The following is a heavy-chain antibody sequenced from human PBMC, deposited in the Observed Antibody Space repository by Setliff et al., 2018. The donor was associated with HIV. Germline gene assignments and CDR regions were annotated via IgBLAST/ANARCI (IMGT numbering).Heavy chain of an antibody. Sequence: ASVKVSCKASGYTFTSYYMHWVRQAPGQGLEWMGIINPSGGSTSYAQKLQGRVTMTRDTSTSTVYMELSSLRSEDTAVYYCAREVVPAAMRYYYYMDVWGKGTTVTVSS. CDR3: AREVVPAAMRYYYYMDV. CDR2: INPSGGST. V-gene: IGHV1-46*01. CDR1: GYTFTSYY. J-gene: IGHJ6*03. D-gene: IGHD2-2*01.